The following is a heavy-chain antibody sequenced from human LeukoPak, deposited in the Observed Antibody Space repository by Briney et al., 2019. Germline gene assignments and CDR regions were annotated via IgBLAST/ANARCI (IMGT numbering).Heavy chain of an antibody. Sequence: ASETLSLTCTVSGYSISSGYYWGWIRQPPGQGLEWIGYIHYSGSTTYNPSLKSRVTISVDTSKNQFSLKLSSVTAADTAVYYCARSSGKWSGDYYYHYMDVWGRGTTVAISS. D-gene: IGHD3-3*01. V-gene: IGHV4-61*01. CDR1: GYSISSGYY. J-gene: IGHJ6*03. CDR2: IHYSGST. CDR3: ARSSGKWSGDYYYHYMDV.